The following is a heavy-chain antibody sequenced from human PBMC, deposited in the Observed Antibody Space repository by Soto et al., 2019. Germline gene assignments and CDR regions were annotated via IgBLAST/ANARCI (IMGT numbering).Heavy chain of an antibody. D-gene: IGHD2-2*01. V-gene: IGHV1-8*01. CDR1: GYTFTSHD. CDR3: ASDMSTT. CDR2: MNPNSGHT. J-gene: IGHJ5*02. Sequence: QVQLVQSGAEVKKPGASVKVSCKASGYTFTSHDINWMRQTTGQGLEWMGWMNPNSGHTNSAQKFQGRVTMTRDTSINTADMELTNLRSEDTAIYYCASDMSTTWGQGTLVTVSS.